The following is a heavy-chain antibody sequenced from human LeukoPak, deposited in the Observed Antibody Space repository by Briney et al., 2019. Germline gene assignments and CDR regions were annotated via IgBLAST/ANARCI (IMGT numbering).Heavy chain of an antibody. CDR3: ARGWYYDSSGYYRQYYYYGMDV. V-gene: IGHV4-34*01. CDR2: INHSGST. J-gene: IGHJ6*04. D-gene: IGHD3-22*01. Sequence: PSETLSLTCAVYGGSFSGYYWSWIRQPPGKGLEWIGEINHSGSTNYNPSLKSRVTISVDTSKNQFSLKLSSVTAADTAVYYCARGWYYDSSGYYRQYYYYGMDVWGKGTTVTVSS. CDR1: GGSFSGYY.